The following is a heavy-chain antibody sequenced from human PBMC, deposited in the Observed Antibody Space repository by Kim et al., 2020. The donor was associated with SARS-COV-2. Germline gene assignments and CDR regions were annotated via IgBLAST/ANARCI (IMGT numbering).Heavy chain of an antibody. D-gene: IGHD3-10*01. J-gene: IGHJ6*02. CDR1: GFTFTSSA. CDR3: AAGEVTMVRGPIWTGDSYFYGMDV. Sequence: SVKVSCKASGFTFTSSAVHWVRQARGQRPEWIGWIVVGTGNTNYAQKFQERVTITRDLSTSTAYMELSSLRSDDTAVFFCAAGEVTMVRGPIWTGDSYFYGMDVWGQETTVTVSS. CDR2: IVVGTGNT. V-gene: IGHV1-58*01.